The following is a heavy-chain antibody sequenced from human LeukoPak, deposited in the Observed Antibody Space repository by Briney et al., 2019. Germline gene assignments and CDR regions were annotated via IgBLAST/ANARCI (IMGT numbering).Heavy chain of an antibody. V-gene: IGHV4-39*07. Sequence: SETLSLTCTVSGGSISSGAYYWSWIRQPPGKGLEWIGEINHSGSINYNPSLKGRVTISVDTSKNQFSLKLSSVTAADTAVYYCARTVISYDYVWGSYRHPAPTEGFFDYWGQGTLVTVSS. D-gene: IGHD3-16*02. J-gene: IGHJ4*02. CDR3: ARTVISYDYVWGSYRHPAPTEGFFDY. CDR1: GGSISSGAYY. CDR2: INHSGSI.